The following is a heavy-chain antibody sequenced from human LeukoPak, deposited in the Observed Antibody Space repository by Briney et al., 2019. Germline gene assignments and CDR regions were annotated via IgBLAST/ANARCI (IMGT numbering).Heavy chain of an antibody. CDR3: ARQVWVTTSDYYYGMDV. CDR1: GFTFSSYE. V-gene: IGHV3-48*03. D-gene: IGHD4-17*01. CDR2: ISSSGSTI. Sequence: PGGSLRLSCAASGFTFSSYEMNWVRQAPRKGLEWVSYISSSGSTIYYADPVKGRFTTSRDNAKNSLYLQMNSLRAEDTALYYCARQVWVTTSDYYYGMDVWGQGTTVTVSS. J-gene: IGHJ6*02.